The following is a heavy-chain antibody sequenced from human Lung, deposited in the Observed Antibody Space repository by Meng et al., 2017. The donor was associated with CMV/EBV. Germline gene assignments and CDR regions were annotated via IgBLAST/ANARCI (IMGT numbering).Heavy chain of an antibody. V-gene: IGHV4-31*03. D-gene: IGHD3-10*01. CDR1: GGSISSGGYY. J-gene: IGHJ5*02. CDR3: ARASYGSGSPLGESWFDP. CDR2: IHSSGST. Sequence: QGQLQCSGPGLIQPSQNLSLTCTVSGGSISSGGYYWSWIRQHPGKGLEWIGYIHSSGSTYYNPSLRSRLTISVDTSKNQFSLKLSSVTAADTAVYYCARASYGSGSPLGESWFDPWGQGTLVTVSS.